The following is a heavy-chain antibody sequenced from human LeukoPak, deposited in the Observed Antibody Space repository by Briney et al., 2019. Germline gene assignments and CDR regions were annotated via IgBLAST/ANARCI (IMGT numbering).Heavy chain of an antibody. Sequence: GGSLRLSCAASGFTISSNFMSWVRQAPGKGLEWVSAISGSGGSTYYADSVKGRFTISRDNSKNTLYLQMNSLRAEDTAVYYCAKAIVVVPAAEDYWGQGTLVTVSS. CDR2: ISGSGGST. V-gene: IGHV3-23*01. J-gene: IGHJ4*02. CDR1: GFTISSNF. D-gene: IGHD2-2*01. CDR3: AKAIVVVPAAEDY.